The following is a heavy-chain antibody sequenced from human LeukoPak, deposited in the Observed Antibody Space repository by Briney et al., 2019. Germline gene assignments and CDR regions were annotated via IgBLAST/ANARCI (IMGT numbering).Heavy chain of an antibody. D-gene: IGHD3-16*01. J-gene: IGHJ3*02. CDR2: MNPNSGNT. Sequence: ASVKVSCKASGYTFTSYDINWARQATGQGLEWMGWMNPNSGNTGYAQKFQGRVTMTRNTSISTAYMELSSLRSEDTAVYYCARPYPRLDDAFDIWGQGTMVTVSS. CDR1: GYTFTSYD. V-gene: IGHV1-8*01. CDR3: ARPYPRLDDAFDI.